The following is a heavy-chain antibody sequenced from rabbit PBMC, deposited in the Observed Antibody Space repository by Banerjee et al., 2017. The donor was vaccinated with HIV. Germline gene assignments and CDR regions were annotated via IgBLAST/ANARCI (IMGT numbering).Heavy chain of an antibody. CDR1: GIDFSSYYY. Sequence: QQQLEESGGGLVKPEGSLTLTCKASGIDFSSYYYMCWVRQAPGKGLEWIGCISTGDGSTYYASWAKGRFTISKTSSTTVTLQMTSLTAADTATYFCARSSSSGYYIPLKLWGQGTLVTV. V-gene: IGHV1S45*01. CDR3: ARSSSSGYYIPLKL. CDR2: ISTGDGST. D-gene: IGHD1-1*01. J-gene: IGHJ3*01.